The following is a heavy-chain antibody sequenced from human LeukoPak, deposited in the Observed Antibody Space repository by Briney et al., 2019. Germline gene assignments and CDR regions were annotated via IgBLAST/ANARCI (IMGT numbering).Heavy chain of an antibody. Sequence: SETLSLTCTVSGGSISSYYWSWIRQPPGKGLEWIGYIYYSGSTNYNPSLKNRVTISVDTSKNQFSLKLSSVTAADTAVYYCARGGDFSSSWFFNWGQGTLVTVSS. J-gene: IGHJ4*02. CDR2: IYYSGST. D-gene: IGHD6-13*01. CDR3: ARGGDFSSSWFFN. CDR1: GGSISSYY. V-gene: IGHV4-59*01.